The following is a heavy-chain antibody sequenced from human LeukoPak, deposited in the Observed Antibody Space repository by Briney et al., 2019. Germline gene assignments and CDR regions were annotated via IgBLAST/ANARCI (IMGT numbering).Heavy chain of an antibody. CDR2: ISSGSSTI. CDR3: ARVYYYYMDV. Sequence: GGSLRLSCAASGFSFGDYTMSWVRQAPGKGLEWVSYISSGSSTIYYADSVKGRFTISRDNAKNSLYLQMNSLRAEDTAVYYCARVYYYYMDVWGKGTTVTVSS. J-gene: IGHJ6*03. V-gene: IGHV3-48*01. CDR1: GFSFGDYT.